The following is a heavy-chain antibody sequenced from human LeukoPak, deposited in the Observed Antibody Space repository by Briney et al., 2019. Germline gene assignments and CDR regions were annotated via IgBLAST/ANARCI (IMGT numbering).Heavy chain of an antibody. CDR2: IYYSGST. CDR3: TREGSSSSGTNWFDP. J-gene: IGHJ5*02. V-gene: IGHV4-30-4*07. CDR1: GGSISSGGYS. Sequence: SETLSLTCTVSGGSISSGGYSWSWIRQPPGKGLEWIGYIYYSGSTYYNPSLKSRVTISVDTSKNQFSLKLSSVTAADTAVYYCTREGSSSSGTNWFDPWGQGTLVTVSS. D-gene: IGHD6-6*01.